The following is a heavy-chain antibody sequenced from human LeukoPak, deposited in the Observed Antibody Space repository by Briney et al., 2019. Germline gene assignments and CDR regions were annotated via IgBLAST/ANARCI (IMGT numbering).Heavy chain of an antibody. CDR2: IKQDGSEK. V-gene: IGHV3-7*01. J-gene: IGHJ6*02. CDR1: GFTFSRHW. D-gene: IGHD3-10*01. CDR3: ARSYYGSGTSYGMDV. Sequence: WGSLRLSCAVSGFTFSRHWRSWVRQAPGKGLEWLANIKQDGSEKYYVDSVEGRFTISRDNAKNSLYLQMNSLRAEDTAVYYCARSYYGSGTSYGMDVWGQGTTVTVSS.